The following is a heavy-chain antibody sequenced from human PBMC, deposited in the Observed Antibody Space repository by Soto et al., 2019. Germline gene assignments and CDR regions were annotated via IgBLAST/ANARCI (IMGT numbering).Heavy chain of an antibody. Sequence: GESLKISCKGSGYSCTSYWIGWVRQMPGEGLDWMGIIYPGDSDTRYSPSFQGQVTISADKSISTAYLQWSSLKASDTAMSYCARRMAPPYNGYSYYYGMDVWRQGPTLTVSS. CDR2: IYPGDSDT. J-gene: IGHJ6*02. CDR1: GYSCTSYW. D-gene: IGHD1-1*01. CDR3: ARRMAPPYNGYSYYYGMDV. V-gene: IGHV5-51*01.